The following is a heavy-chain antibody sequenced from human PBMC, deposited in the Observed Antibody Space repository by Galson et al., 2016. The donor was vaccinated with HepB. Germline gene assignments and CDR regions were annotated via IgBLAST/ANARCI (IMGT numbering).Heavy chain of an antibody. V-gene: IGHV1-69*04. J-gene: IGHJ4*02. Sequence: SVKVSCKASGGSFTRFALSWVRQAPGQGLEWMGRIIPVLGIVNYAQRFQGRVTISADKTTSTAYMDLISLTSDDTAVYYCARDAFGEFFKSSPDAVTWGQGTLVTVSS. D-gene: IGHD3-10*01. CDR2: IIPVLGIV. CDR3: ARDAFGEFFKSSPDAVT. CDR1: GGSFTRFA.